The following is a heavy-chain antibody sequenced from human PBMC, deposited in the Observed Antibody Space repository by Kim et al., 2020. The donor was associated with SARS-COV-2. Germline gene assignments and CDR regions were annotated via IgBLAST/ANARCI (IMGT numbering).Heavy chain of an antibody. CDR1: GYSFTSYW. V-gene: IGHV5-10-1*01. CDR3: ARHDSNWNDPPAWGLDY. Sequence: GESLKISCKGSGYSFTSYWISWVRQMPGKGLEWMGRIDPSDSYTNYSPSFQGHVTISADKSISTAYLQWSSLKDSDTAMYYCARHDSNWNDPPAWGLDYWGQGTLVTVSS. J-gene: IGHJ4*02. D-gene: IGHD1-1*01. CDR2: IDPSDSYT.